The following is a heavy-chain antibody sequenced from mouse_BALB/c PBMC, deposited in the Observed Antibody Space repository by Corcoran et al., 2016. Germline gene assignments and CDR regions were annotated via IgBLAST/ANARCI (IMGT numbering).Heavy chain of an antibody. Sequence: QVQLQQSGPQLVRPGASVKISCKASGYSFTSYWMHWVKQRPGQGLEWIGMIDPSDSETRLNQKFKDKATLTVDKSSSTAYMQLSSPTSEDSAVYYCARWGGNSIYYFDYWGQGTTLTVSS. CDR1: GYSFTSYW. CDR2: IDPSDSET. CDR3: ARWGGNSIYYFDY. D-gene: IGHD2-1*01. J-gene: IGHJ2*01. V-gene: IGHV1S126*01.